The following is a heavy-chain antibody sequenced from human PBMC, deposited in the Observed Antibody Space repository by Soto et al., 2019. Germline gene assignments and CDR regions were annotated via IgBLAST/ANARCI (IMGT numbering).Heavy chain of an antibody. CDR3: AREGSYSAYNLEHVIQLWSFGV. Sequence: ETLSLTCTVSGGSINTFYWSWVRQPAGKGLEWIGRIFSSGSTSFNPSLESRVAMSVDTSKNHFSLNLSSVTAADMAVYYCAREGSYSAYNLEHVIQLWSFGVWGAGALGTVSS. J-gene: IGHJ4*02. V-gene: IGHV4-4*07. CDR2: IFSSGST. D-gene: IGHD5-18*01. CDR1: GGSINTFY.